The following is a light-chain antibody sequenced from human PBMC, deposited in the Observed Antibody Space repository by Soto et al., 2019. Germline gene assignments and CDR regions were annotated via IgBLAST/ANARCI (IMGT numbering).Light chain of an antibody. CDR1: QSISSW. CDR3: QQYDSYPYT. Sequence: DIQMTHSPSTLSASVGDRVTITCRASQSISSWLAWYQQKPGKAPKPLIYKASNLLSGVPSRFSGSGSGTEFTLTISSLQPDDFATYYCQQYDSYPYTFGQGTKVDIK. CDR2: KAS. J-gene: IGKJ2*01. V-gene: IGKV1-5*03.